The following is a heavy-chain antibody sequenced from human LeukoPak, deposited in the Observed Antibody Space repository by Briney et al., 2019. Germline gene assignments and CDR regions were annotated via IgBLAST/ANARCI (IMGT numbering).Heavy chain of an antibody. J-gene: IGHJ3*02. Sequence: PGGSLRLSCAASGSTFSSYWMHWVRQAPGEGLLWVSRINNDASSTSYADSVKGRFTISRDNAKNTVYLQMNSLRAGDTAVYYCASLVVTDNWAFDIWGQGTMVFVSS. CDR2: INNDASST. CDR3: ASLVVTDNWAFDI. V-gene: IGHV3-74*01. CDR1: GSTFSSYW. D-gene: IGHD2-21*02.